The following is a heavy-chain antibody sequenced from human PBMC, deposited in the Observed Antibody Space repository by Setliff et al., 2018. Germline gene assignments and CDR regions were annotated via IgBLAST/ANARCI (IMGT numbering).Heavy chain of an antibody. CDR1: GGSLSSYY. Sequence: SETLSLTCTVSGGSLSSYYWSWIRQPPGKGLEWIGYIYTSGSTNYNPSLKSRVPISVDTSKNQFSLKVSSVTAADTAVYYCARLGTTIPTSGTWTYYYYYYMDVWGKGTTVTVAS. D-gene: IGHD2-21*01. CDR2: IYTSGST. J-gene: IGHJ6*03. CDR3: ARLGTTIPTSGTWTYYYYYYMDV. V-gene: IGHV4-4*08.